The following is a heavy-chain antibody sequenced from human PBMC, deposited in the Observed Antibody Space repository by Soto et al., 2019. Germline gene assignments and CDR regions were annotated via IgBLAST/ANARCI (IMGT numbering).Heavy chain of an antibody. J-gene: IGHJ4*02. D-gene: IGHD5-12*01. CDR2: VSAAAGHT. Sequence: QVQLVQSGAEVKKPGASVKVSCKTSGYTFRDFAMHWVRQAPGQSLEWMGYVSAAAGHTKYSQKLQGRVTITGDISARTAYMEVSSLRSEDTAVYYCARWSGYDYYFDHWGQGTQVIVSS. CDR3: ARWSGYDYYFDH. CDR1: GYTFRDFA. V-gene: IGHV1-3*01.